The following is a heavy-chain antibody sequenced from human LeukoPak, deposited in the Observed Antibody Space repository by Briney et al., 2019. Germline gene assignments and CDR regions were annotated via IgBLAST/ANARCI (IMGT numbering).Heavy chain of an antibody. CDR1: GFTFSSYW. D-gene: IGHD1-1*01. Sequence: PGGSLRLSCAASGFTFSSYWMHWVRQAPGKGLVWVSRINTDGSSTSYADSVKGRFTISRDNAKNTLYLQMNSLRAEDTAVYYCARALGRVYYYYYYMDVWGKGTAVTVSS. CDR3: ARALGRVYYYYYYMDV. CDR2: INTDGSST. J-gene: IGHJ6*03. V-gene: IGHV3-74*01.